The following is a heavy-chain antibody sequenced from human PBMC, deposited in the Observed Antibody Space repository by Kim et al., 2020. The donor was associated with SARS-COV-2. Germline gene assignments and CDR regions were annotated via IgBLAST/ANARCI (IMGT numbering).Heavy chain of an antibody. CDR1: GYTFTNYG. V-gene: IGHV1-18*01. Sequence: ASVKVSCKASGYTFTNYGINWVRQAPGQGLEWMGWISAYNGNTNYAQKLQGRVTMTTDTSTSTAYMELRSLRSDDTAVYYCARVHGVTIFGVVIPGYYAMDVWGQGTTVTVSS. D-gene: IGHD3-3*01. CDR2: ISAYNGNT. J-gene: IGHJ6*02. CDR3: ARVHGVTIFGVVIPGYYAMDV.